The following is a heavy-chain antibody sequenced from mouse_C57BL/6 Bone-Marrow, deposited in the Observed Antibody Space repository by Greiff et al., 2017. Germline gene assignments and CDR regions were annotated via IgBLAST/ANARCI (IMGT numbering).Heavy chain of an antibody. D-gene: IGHD1-1*01. J-gene: IGHJ3*01. CDR3: ARRNYYGSSCSFAY. Sequence: QVQLQQPGAELVKPGASVKLSCKASGYTFTSYWMHWVKQRPGQGLEWIGMIHPNSGSTNYNEKFKSKATLTVDKSSSTAYMQLSSLTSEDSAVYYCARRNYYGSSCSFAYWGQGTLVTVSA. CDR1: GYTFTSYW. CDR2: IHPNSGST. V-gene: IGHV1-64*01.